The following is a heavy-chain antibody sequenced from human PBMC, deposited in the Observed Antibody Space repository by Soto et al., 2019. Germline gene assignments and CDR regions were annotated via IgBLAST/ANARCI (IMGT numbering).Heavy chain of an antibody. Sequence: QVQLVQSGAEVKKPGSSVKVSCKTSGGTFRTSAISWVRQAPGQGLEWMGGIMPVFPTPDYAQKFQGRVTITADESTGTAYMELSSLRSEATAVYYCARDKARQQLGGNYYYIMDVWVHGTTVTVSS. D-gene: IGHD3-3*02. CDR3: ARDKARQQLGGNYYYIMDV. CDR1: GGTFRTSA. CDR2: IMPVFPTP. J-gene: IGHJ6*01. V-gene: IGHV1-69*12.